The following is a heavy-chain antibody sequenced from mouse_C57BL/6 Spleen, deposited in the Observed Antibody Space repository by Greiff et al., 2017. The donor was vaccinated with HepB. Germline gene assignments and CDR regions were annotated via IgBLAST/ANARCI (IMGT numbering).Heavy chain of an antibody. V-gene: IGHV1-64*01. J-gene: IGHJ2*01. CDR2: IHPNSGST. CDR1: GYTFTSYW. Sequence: QVQLQQSGAELVKPGASVKLSCKASGYTFTSYWMHWVKQRPGQGLEWIGMIHPNSGSTNYNEKFKSKATLTVDKSSSTAYMQLSSLTSEDSAVYYCASDYYGSSLDYWGQGTTLTVSS. CDR3: ASDYYGSSLDY. D-gene: IGHD1-1*01.